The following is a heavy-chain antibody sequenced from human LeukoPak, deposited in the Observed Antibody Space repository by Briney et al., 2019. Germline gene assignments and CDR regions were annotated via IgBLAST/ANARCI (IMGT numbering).Heavy chain of an antibody. Sequence: SETLSLTCTVSGGSISSGGYYWSWIRQPPGKGLEWIGYIFYTGSTNYNPSLKSRVTISLDTSKNQFSLRLSSVTAADTAVYYCARRVATKPKYCFDNWGQGTLVTVST. V-gene: IGHV4-61*08. J-gene: IGHJ4*02. CDR1: GGSISSGGYY. D-gene: IGHD5-24*01. CDR3: ARRVATKPKYCFDN. CDR2: IFYTGST.